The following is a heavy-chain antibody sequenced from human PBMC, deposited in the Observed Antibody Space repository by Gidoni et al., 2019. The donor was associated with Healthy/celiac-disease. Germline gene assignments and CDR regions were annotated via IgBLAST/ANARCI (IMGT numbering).Heavy chain of an antibody. CDR3: ANKPTTYYYGSGSYISY. D-gene: IGHD3-10*01. CDR1: GFTFSSYA. V-gene: IGHV3-23*01. Sequence: EVQLLESGGGSVQPGGSLRLSCAASGFTFSSYAMSWVRQAPGKGLAWVSAISGSGGSTYYADSVKGRFTISRDNSKNTLYLQMNSLRAEDTAVYYCANKPTTYYYGSGSYISYWGQGTLVTVSS. J-gene: IGHJ4*02. CDR2: ISGSGGST.